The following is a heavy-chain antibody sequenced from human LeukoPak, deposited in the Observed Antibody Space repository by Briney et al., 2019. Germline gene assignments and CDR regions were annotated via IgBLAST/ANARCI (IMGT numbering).Heavy chain of an antibody. CDR2: ISGSGGST. V-gene: IGHV3-23*01. D-gene: IGHD2-2*01. CDR3: ANLGAGYCSSTSCRPGIAAAGSARYFDY. CDR1: GFTFSSYA. J-gene: IGHJ4*02. Sequence: GGSLRLSCAASGFTFSSYAMSWVRQAPGKGLEWASAISGSGGSTYYADSVKGRFTISRDNSKNTLYLQMNSLRAEDTAVYYCANLGAGYCSSTSCRPGIAAAGSARYFDYWGQGTLVTVSS.